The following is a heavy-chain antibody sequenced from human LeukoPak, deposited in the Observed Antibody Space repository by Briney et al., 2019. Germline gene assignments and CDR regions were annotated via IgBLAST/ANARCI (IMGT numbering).Heavy chain of an antibody. CDR1: GFTSSSHW. D-gene: IGHD3-10*01. V-gene: IGHV3-74*01. Sequence: GGSLRLSCAASGFTSSSHWMHWVRQAPGKGLVWVSRINTDGSSTSYAEFVKGRFTISRDNAKNTLYLQMNSLRAEDTAVYYCARDYYYGSGSLDYWGQGTLVTVPS. CDR2: INTDGSST. J-gene: IGHJ4*02. CDR3: ARDYYYGSGSLDY.